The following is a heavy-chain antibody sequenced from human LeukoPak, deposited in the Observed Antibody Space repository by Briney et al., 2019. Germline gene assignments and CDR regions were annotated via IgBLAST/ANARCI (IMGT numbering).Heavy chain of an antibody. Sequence: GESLKISCKGSGYSFTSYWIGWVRQMPGKGLEWMGIIYPGDSDTRYSPSFQGQVTISADKSTSTAYLQWSSLKASDTAMYYCARQVYYDSSGYREYFDYWGQGTLVTVSS. V-gene: IGHV5-51*01. J-gene: IGHJ4*02. CDR1: GYSFTSYW. D-gene: IGHD3-22*01. CDR2: IYPGDSDT. CDR3: ARQVYYDSSGYREYFDY.